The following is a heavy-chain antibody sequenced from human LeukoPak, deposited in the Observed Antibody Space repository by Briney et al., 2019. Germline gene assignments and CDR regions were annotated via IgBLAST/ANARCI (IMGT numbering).Heavy chain of an antibody. CDR2: IKSKTDGGTA. CDR1: GFTFSNAW. CDR3: TTDRLNYSGPGSYCGDN. V-gene: IGHV3-15*01. Sequence: AGGSLRLSCAASGFTFSNAWMSWVRQAPGKGLEWVGRIKSKTDGGTADYAASVKGRFTISRDDSKNTLCLQMNSLQTEDTAVYYCTTDRLNYSGPGSYCGDNWGQGTLVTVSS. J-gene: IGHJ4*02. D-gene: IGHD3-10*01.